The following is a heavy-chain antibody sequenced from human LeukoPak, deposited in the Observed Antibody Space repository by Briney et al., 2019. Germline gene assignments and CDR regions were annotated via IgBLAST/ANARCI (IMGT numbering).Heavy chain of an antibody. CDR2: IDYSGRT. D-gene: IGHD3-22*01. Sequence: SETLSLTCTVSGDSIRNYYWTWIRQTPGKGLEWVGYIDYSGRTLYNPSFESRVTISRDTSKTQFSLKLSSVTAADTAVYYCARRKDSSRWNGRDNWFDPWGQGTLVTVSS. J-gene: IGHJ5*02. CDR1: GDSIRNYY. V-gene: IGHV4-59*08. CDR3: ARRKDSSRWNGRDNWFDP.